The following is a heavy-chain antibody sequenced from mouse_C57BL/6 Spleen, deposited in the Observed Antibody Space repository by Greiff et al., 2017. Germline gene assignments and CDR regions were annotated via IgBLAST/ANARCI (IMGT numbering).Heavy chain of an antibody. D-gene: IGHD4-1*01. V-gene: IGHV5-17*01. CDR1: GFTFSDYG. J-gene: IGHJ3*01. CDR3: ARSWEGFPWFAY. CDR2: ISSGSSTI. Sequence: EVKLVESGGGLVKPGGSLKLSCAASGFTFSDYGMHWVRQAPEKGLGWVAYISSGSSTIYYADTVKGRFTISRDNAKNTLFLQMTSLRSEDTAMYYCARSWEGFPWFAYWGQGTLVTVSA.